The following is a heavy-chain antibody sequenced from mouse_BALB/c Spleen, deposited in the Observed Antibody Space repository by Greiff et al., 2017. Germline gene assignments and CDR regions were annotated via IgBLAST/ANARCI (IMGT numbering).Heavy chain of an antibody. Sequence: QVQLQQSGAELVRPGVSVKISCKGSGYTFTDYAMHWVKQSHAKSLEWIGVISTYYGDASYNQKFKGKATMTVDKSSSTAYMELARLTSEDSAIYYGARWGDYDRAYAMDYWGQGTSVTVSS. V-gene: IGHV1S137*01. CDR2: ISTYYGDA. CDR1: GYTFTDYA. J-gene: IGHJ4*01. CDR3: ARWGDYDRAYAMDY. D-gene: IGHD2-4*01.